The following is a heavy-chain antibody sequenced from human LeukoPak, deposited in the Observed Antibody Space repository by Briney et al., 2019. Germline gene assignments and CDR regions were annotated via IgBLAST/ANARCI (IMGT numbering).Heavy chain of an antibody. Sequence: PGGSLRLSCAASGFTFTTYAMSWVRQAPGKGLEWVSGVRGSGITTYYANSVRGRFTISRDNSKNTLYLQMNRLRAEDTAVYYCATVPPAAVVGFYFDYWGQGTLVTVSS. J-gene: IGHJ4*02. V-gene: IGHV3-23*01. D-gene: IGHD6-13*01. CDR3: ATVPPAAVVGFYFDY. CDR1: GFTFTTYA. CDR2: VRGSGITT.